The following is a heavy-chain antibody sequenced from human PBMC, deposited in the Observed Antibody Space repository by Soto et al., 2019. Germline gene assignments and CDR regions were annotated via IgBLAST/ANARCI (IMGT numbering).Heavy chain of an antibody. V-gene: IGHV3-66*01. CDR3: ARAPVVRGVITTPFDY. CDR2: IYSGGST. Sequence: EVQLVESGGGLVQPGGSLRLSCAASGFTVSSNYMSWVRQAPGKGLEWVSSIYSGGSTYYADSVKGRFTISRDNSKNTLYLQMNSLRAEDTAVYYCARAPVVRGVITTPFDYWGQGTLVTVSS. J-gene: IGHJ4*02. CDR1: GFTVSSNY. D-gene: IGHD3-10*01.